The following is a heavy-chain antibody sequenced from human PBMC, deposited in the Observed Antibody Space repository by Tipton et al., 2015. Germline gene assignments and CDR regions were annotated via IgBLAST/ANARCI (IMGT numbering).Heavy chain of an antibody. CDR1: GFTFDDYA. CDR3: AKTKYCSSRSCYLGVYGMDV. Sequence: SLRLSCVASGFTFDDYAMHWVRQTPGKGLEWVSGISWNNGDIAYADSVKGRFTISRDNAKNSLYLEMNSLGAEDTAVYYCAKTKYCSSRSCYLGVYGMDVWGQGTTVTVSS. CDR2: ISWNNGDI. J-gene: IGHJ6*02. V-gene: IGHV3-9*01. D-gene: IGHD2-2*01.